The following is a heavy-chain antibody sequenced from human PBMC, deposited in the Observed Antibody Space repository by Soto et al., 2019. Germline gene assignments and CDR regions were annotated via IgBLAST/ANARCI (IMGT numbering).Heavy chain of an antibody. D-gene: IGHD3-10*01. CDR3: ARGVGSGTYYNQYNWFDP. V-gene: IGHV1-18*01. Sequence: ASVKVSCKSSGYTFTNFGITWVRQAPGQGLEWMGWINTYNGNTNHAQKLQGRVTMTTDTSTSTAYMELRSLRSDDTAVYYCARGVGSGTYYNQYNWFDPWGQGTLVTVSS. CDR1: GYTFTNFG. J-gene: IGHJ5*02. CDR2: INTYNGNT.